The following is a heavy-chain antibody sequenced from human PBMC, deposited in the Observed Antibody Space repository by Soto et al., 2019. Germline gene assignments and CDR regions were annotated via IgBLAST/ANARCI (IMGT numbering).Heavy chain of an antibody. D-gene: IGHD3-22*01. V-gene: IGHV5-51*01. J-gene: IGHJ6*02. CDR2: IYPDDFDT. CDR1: QDHFINYC. Sequence: GASPKIWCKCAQDHFINYCIGWVRQLPEKGLEWMGIIYPDDFDTSYTPSFQGQVTIYADKFIGTAYLQGSSLKASDNAMYYCARPLFLPNYYDWSGYYPEVPRHLSDGMEVWVQGTSVTVSS. CDR3: ARPLFLPNYYDWSGYYPEVPRHLSDGMEV.